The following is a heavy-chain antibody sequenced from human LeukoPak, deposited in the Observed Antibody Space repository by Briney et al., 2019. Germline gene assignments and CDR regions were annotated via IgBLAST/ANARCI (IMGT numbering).Heavy chain of an antibody. V-gene: IGHV1-8*01. CDR2: MNPNSGNT. Sequence: ASVKVSCKASGYTFTSYDINWVRQATGQGLEWMGWMNPNSGNTGYAQKFQGRVTMTRSTSISTAYMELSSLRSEDTAVYYCARSIVVVVAATRFEDWFDPWGQGTLVTVSS. J-gene: IGHJ5*02. CDR1: GYTFTSYD. CDR3: ARSIVVVVAATRFEDWFDP. D-gene: IGHD2-15*01.